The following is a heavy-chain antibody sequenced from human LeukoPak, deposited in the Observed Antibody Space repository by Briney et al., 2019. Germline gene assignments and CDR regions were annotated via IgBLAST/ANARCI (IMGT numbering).Heavy chain of an antibody. V-gene: IGHV2-5*02. J-gene: IGHJ4*02. D-gene: IGHD6-19*01. CDR1: GFSLSTSGVG. Sequence: SGPTLVKPTQTLTLTCPFSGFSLSTSGVGVGWIRQPPGQALEWLALIYVDDDKRYSPSLKSRLTITKDTSKNQVVLTMTNIDPVDTGTYYCAHDSSGWYGFDSWGQGTLVTVSS. CDR2: IYVDDDK. CDR3: AHDSSGWYGFDS.